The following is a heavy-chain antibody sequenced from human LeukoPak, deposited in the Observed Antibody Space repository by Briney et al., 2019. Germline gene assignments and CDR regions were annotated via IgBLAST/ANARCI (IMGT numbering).Heavy chain of an antibody. D-gene: IGHD4-17*01. Sequence: PGGSLRLSCAASGFTFSSYAMHWVRQAPGKGLEWVAVISYDRSNKYYADSVKGRFTISRDNSKNTLYLQMNSPRVEDTAVYYCAKETGSAVGSTDFDYWGQGTLVTVSS. CDR2: ISYDRSNK. V-gene: IGHV3-30-3*02. CDR1: GFTFSSYA. CDR3: AKETGSAVGSTDFDY. J-gene: IGHJ4*02.